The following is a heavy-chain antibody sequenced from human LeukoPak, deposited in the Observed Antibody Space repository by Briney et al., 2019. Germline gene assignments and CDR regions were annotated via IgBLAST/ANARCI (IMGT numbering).Heavy chain of an antibody. CDR3: ARHSRSGYLYDY. D-gene: IGHD1-26*01. CDR2: IYYSGST. Sequence: SETLSLTCTVSGGSISSSSYYWGWIRQPPGKGLEWIGSIYYSGSTYYNPSLKSRVTISVDTSKNQFSLKLSSVTAADTAVYYCARHSRSGYLYDYWGQGTLVTVSS. J-gene: IGHJ4*02. V-gene: IGHV4-39*01. CDR1: GGSISSSSYY.